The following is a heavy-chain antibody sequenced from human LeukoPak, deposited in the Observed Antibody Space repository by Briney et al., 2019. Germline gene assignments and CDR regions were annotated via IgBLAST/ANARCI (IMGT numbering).Heavy chain of an antibody. CDR2: IYTGGTI. J-gene: IGHJ6*03. CDR3: ARDVRVLYNYYMDV. V-gene: IGHV4-4*07. Sequence: SETVSLTCSVSGGSITSDYWSWIRQPAGKGLEWIGRIYTGGTINYNPSPQSRVTMSVDTSKRQVSLNLMSVTAADTAVYYCARDVRVLYNYYMDVWGKGTTVIVSS. CDR1: GGSITSDY.